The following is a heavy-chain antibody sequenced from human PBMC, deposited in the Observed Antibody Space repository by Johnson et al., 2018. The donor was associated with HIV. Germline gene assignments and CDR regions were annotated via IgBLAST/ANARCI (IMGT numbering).Heavy chain of an antibody. V-gene: IGHV3-23*04. CDR3: AKDMRYNWGSPFDI. CDR2: LSGSGGST. Sequence: VQLVESGGDVVQPGRSLRLSCAASGFTFSTYTMHWVRQAPGKGLEWVSALSGSGGSTYYAGSVRGRFTISRDNSKNTVYLQMNSLRAEDTALYYCAKDMRYNWGSPFDIWGQGTMVTVSS. J-gene: IGHJ3*02. D-gene: IGHD1-20*01. CDR1: GFTFSTYT.